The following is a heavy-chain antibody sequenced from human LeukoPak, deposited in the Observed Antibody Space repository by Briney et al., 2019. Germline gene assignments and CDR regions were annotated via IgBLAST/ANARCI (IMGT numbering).Heavy chain of an antibody. CDR1: GGSISSSSYY. CDR3: ARPINSGWYADWFDP. D-gene: IGHD6-19*01. Sequence: SETLSLTCTVSGGSISSSSYYWGWIRQPPGKGLEWIGSVYYSGSTYYNPSLKSRVTISVDTSKNQFSLKLSSVTAADTAVYYCARPINSGWYADWFDPWGQGTLVTVSS. V-gene: IGHV4-39*01. CDR2: VYYSGST. J-gene: IGHJ5*02.